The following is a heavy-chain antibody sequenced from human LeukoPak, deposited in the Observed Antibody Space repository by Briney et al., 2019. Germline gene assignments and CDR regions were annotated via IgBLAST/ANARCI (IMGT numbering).Heavy chain of an antibody. V-gene: IGHV3-23*01. CDR2: VSNDGYST. J-gene: IGHJ5*02. CDR1: GFTFRAYG. Sequence: GGSLRLSCAASGFTFRAYGMTWVRQAPGKGLEWISAVSNDGYSTVYADSVKGRFTISRGNSKNTLYLQMNSLRAEDTAVYYCAGRGIAHSWGQGTLVTVSS. D-gene: IGHD6-13*01. CDR3: AGRGIAHS.